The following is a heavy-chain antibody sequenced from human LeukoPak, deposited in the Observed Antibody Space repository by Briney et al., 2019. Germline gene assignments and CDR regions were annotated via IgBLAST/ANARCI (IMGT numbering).Heavy chain of an antibody. V-gene: IGHV4-34*01. CDR1: GGSFSGYY. CDR2: INHSGST. D-gene: IGHD3-10*01. Sequence: SETLSLTCAVYGGSFSGYYWSWIRQPPGKGLEWIGEINHSGSTNYNPSLKSRVTISVDTSKNQFSLKLSSVTAADTAVYYCARGRQVMRYYYGPGSYYSLFDYWGQGTLVTVSS. J-gene: IGHJ4*02. CDR3: ARGRQVMRYYYGPGSYYSLFDY.